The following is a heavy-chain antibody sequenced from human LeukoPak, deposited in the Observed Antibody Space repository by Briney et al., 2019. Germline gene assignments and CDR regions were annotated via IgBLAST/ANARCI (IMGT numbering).Heavy chain of an antibody. J-gene: IGHJ4*02. V-gene: IGHV3-21*01. CDR2: ISSSSSYI. D-gene: IGHD1/OR15-1a*01. Sequence: PGGSLRLSCAASGFTFSSYSMNWVRQAPGKGLEWVSSISSSSSYIYYADSVKGRFTISRDNAKNSLYLQMNSLRAEDTAVYYCARGPDGTARNYFDYWGQGTLVTVSS. CDR3: ARGPDGTARNYFDY. CDR1: GFTFSSYS.